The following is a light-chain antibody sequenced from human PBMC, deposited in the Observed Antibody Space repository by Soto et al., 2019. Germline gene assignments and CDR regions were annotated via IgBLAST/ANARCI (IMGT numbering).Light chain of an antibody. CDR2: KTS. CDR1: ESIYSW. V-gene: IGKV1-5*03. CDR3: QEYSTNSRT. J-gene: IGKJ1*01. Sequence: IQMTQSPSTLSASVGDTVTITCRASESIYSWLAWYKQIPGRAPQLLMYKTSTLQSGVPSRFSGSGSGAEYTLTISSLQPDDFATYYCQEYSTNSRTFGQGTRVENK.